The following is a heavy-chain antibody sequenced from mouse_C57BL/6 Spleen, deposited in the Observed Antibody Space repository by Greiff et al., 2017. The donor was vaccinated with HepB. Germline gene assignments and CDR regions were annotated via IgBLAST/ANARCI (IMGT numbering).Heavy chain of an antibody. J-gene: IGHJ2*01. V-gene: IGHV1-15*01. D-gene: IGHD3-2*02. CDR3: TRKAQATYY. CDR1: GYTFTDYE. CDR2: IDPETGGT. Sequence: VQLQQSGAELVRPGASVTLSCKASGYTFTDYEMHWVKQTPVHGLEWIGAIDPETGGTAYNQKFKGKAILTADKSSSTAYMELRSLTSEDSAFYYCTRKAQATYYWGQGTTLTVSS.